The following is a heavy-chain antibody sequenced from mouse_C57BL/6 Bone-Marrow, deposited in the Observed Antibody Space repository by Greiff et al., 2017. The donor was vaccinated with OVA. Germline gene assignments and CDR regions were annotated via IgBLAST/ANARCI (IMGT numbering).Heavy chain of an antibody. D-gene: IGHD1-1*01. J-gene: IGHJ1*03. CDR2: INYDGSST. Sequence: EVKLVESEGGLVQPGSSMKLSCTASGFTFSDYYMAWVRQVPEKGLEWVANINYDGSSTYYLDSLKSRFIISRDNAKNILYLQMSSLKSEDTATYYCARDRGELLQSYWYFDVWGTGTTVTVSS. V-gene: IGHV5-16*01. CDR1: GFTFSDYY. CDR3: ARDRGELLQSYWYFDV.